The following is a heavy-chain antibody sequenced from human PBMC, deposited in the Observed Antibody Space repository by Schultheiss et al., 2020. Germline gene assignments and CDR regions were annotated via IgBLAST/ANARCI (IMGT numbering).Heavy chain of an antibody. CDR3: ASLSGSYYAGRDGY. D-gene: IGHD1-26*01. J-gene: IGHJ4*02. Sequence: SVKVSCKASGYTFTSYDINWVRQATGQGLEWMGRIIPILGTANYAQKFQGRVTITADESTSTAYMELSSLRSEDTAVYYCASLSGSYYAGRDGYWGQGTLVTVSS. CDR2: IIPILGTA. V-gene: IGHV1-69*11. CDR1: GYTFTSYD.